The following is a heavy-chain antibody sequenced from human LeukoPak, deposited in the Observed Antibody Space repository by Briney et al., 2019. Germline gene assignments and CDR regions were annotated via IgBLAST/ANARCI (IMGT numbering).Heavy chain of an antibody. CDR3: AREIVAEMATIHNLDY. CDR2: INPNSGGT. J-gene: IGHJ4*02. V-gene: IGHV1-2*02. D-gene: IGHD5-24*01. CDR1: GYTFTGYY. Sequence: GASVKVSCKASGYTFTGYYMHWVRQAPGQGLEWMGWINPNSGGTNYAQKFQGRVTMTSDTSISTAYMELSRLRSDDTAVYYCAREIVAEMATIHNLDYWGQGTLVTVSS.